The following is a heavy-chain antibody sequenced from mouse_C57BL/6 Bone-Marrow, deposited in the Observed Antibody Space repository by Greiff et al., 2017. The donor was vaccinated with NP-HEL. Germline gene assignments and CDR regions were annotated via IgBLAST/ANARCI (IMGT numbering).Heavy chain of an antibody. CDR2: INPNNGGT. J-gene: IGHJ1*03. V-gene: IGHV1-18*01. Sequence: VQLKESGPELVKPGASVKIPCKASGYTFTDYNMDWVKQSHGKSLGWIGDINPNNGGTIYNQKFKGKATLTVDKSSSTAYMELRSLTSEDTAVDDCARAIYYDHDCYFDVWGKGTTVTVSS. CDR3: ARAIYYDHDCYFDV. CDR1: GYTFTDYN. D-gene: IGHD2-4*01.